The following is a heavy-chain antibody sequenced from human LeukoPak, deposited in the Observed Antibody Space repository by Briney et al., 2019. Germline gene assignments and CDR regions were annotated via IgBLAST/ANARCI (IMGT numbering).Heavy chain of an antibody. V-gene: IGHV1-24*01. CDR3: ARATMVRGVSLYYFDY. D-gene: IGHD3-10*01. CDR2: FDPEDGET. CDR1: GYTLTELS. J-gene: IGHJ4*02. Sequence: ASVKVSCKVSGYTLTELSMHWVRQAPGKGLEWMGGFDPEDGETIYAQKFQGRVTMTRNTSISTAYMELSSLRSEDTAVYYCARATMVRGVSLYYFDYWGQGTLVTVSS.